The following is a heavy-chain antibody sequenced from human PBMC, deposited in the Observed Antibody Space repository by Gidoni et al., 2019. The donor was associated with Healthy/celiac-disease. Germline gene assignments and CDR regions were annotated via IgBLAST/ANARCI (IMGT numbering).Heavy chain of an antibody. CDR1: GYTFPSYA. D-gene: IGHD1-26*01. Sequence: QVQLVQSGAEVKTPGASVKVSCKASGYTFPSYAISWVRQAPGQGLEWMGWIRAYNGNTNYAQKLQGRVTMTTDTSTSTAYMELRSLRSDDTAVYYYARDRVVGATYYYYYGMDVWGQGTTVTVSS. V-gene: IGHV1-18*01. CDR2: IRAYNGNT. J-gene: IGHJ6*02. CDR3: ARDRVVGATYYYYYGMDV.